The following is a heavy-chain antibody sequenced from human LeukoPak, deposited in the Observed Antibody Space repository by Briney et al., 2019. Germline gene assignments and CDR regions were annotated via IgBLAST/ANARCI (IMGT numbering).Heavy chain of an antibody. V-gene: IGHV1-69*05. D-gene: IGHD3-3*01. CDR3: ARVLTYYDFWSGYHQYYFDY. CDR1: GGTFSSYA. J-gene: IGHJ4*02. CDR2: IIPIFGTA. Sequence: SVKVSCKASGGTFSSYAISWVRQAPGQGLEWMGGIIPIFGTANYAQKFQGRVTITRDTSASTAYMELSSLRSEDTAVYYCARVLTYYDFWSGYHQYYFDYWGQGTLVTVSS.